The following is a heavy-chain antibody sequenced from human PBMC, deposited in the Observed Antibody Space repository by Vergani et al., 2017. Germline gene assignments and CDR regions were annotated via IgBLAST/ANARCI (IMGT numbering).Heavy chain of an antibody. Sequence: QVQLVESGGGVVQPGRSLRLSCAASGFTFSSYAMHWVRQAPGKGLEWVAVISYDGSNKYYADSVKGRFTISRDNSKNTLYLQMNSLRAEDTAVYYCARAPVTKYYYYYYMDVWGKGTTVTVSS. V-gene: IGHV3-30*01. CDR3: ARAPVTKYYYYYYMDV. CDR2: ISYDGSNK. D-gene: IGHD4-11*01. CDR1: GFTFSSYA. J-gene: IGHJ6*03.